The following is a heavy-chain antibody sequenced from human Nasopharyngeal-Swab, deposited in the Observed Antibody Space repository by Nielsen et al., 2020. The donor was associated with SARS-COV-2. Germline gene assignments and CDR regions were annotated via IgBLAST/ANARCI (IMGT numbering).Heavy chain of an antibody. V-gene: IGHV3-74*01. Sequence: GESLKISCAASGFTFSSYWMHWVRQAPGKGLVRVSRINSDGSSTSYADSVKGRFTISRDNAKNTLYLQMNSLRAEDTAVYYCARVGLGYSSGWYGAFDIWGQGTMVTVSS. CDR2: INSDGSST. D-gene: IGHD6-19*01. CDR1: GFTFSSYW. CDR3: ARVGLGYSSGWYGAFDI. J-gene: IGHJ3*02.